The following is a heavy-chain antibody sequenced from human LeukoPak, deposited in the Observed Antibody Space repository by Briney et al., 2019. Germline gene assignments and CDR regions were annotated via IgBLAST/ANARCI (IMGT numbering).Heavy chain of an antibody. CDR3: ARVAAAAYYDAFDI. Sequence: PGGSLRLSCAASGFTFSSYGMHWVRQAPGRGLEWVAFIRYDGSNKYYADSVKGRFTISRDNSKNTLYLQMNSLRAEDTAMYYCARVAAAAYYDAFDIWGQGTMVTVFS. CDR1: GFTFSSYG. V-gene: IGHV3-30*02. CDR2: IRYDGSNK. D-gene: IGHD6-13*01. J-gene: IGHJ3*02.